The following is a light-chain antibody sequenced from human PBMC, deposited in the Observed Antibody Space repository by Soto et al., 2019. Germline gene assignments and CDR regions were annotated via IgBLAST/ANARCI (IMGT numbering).Light chain of an antibody. Sequence: QSVLTQPPSVSGAPGQRVTISCTGSSSNIGAGYGVHWYQQLPGTAPKLLIYSNNYRPSGVPDRFSGSKSGTSASLAITGLQAEDEADYYCQSYDSSLSGWVFGGGTKLTVL. CDR3: QSYDSSLSGWV. J-gene: IGLJ3*02. V-gene: IGLV1-40*01. CDR2: SNN. CDR1: SSNIGAGYG.